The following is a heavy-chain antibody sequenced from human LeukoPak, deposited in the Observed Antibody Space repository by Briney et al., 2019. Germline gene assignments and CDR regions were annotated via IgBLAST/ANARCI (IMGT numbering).Heavy chain of an antibody. CDR1: GFTFSSYA. J-gene: IGHJ4*02. CDR2: ISYDGSNK. D-gene: IGHD3-22*01. Sequence: PGRSLRLSCAASGFTFSSYAMHWVRQAPGKGLEWVAVISYDGSNKYYADSVKGRFTISRDNSKNTLYLQMNSLRAEDTAIYYCARGGTSGYHLAQWGQGTLVTVSS. CDR3: ARGGTSGYHLAQ. V-gene: IGHV3-30*14.